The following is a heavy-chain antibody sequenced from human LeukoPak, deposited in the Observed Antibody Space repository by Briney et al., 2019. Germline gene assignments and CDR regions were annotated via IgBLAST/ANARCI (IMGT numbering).Heavy chain of an antibody. D-gene: IGHD2-2*01. J-gene: IGHJ5*02. CDR3: ARHQAPLGIVVVPAAMWFDP. V-gene: IGHV4-39*01. Sequence: SETLSLTCTVSGGSISSSSYYWGWIRQPPGKGLEWIVSIYYSGSTYYNPSLKSRVTISVDTSKNQFSLKLSSVTAADTAVYYCARHQAPLGIVVVPAAMWFDPWGQGTLVTVSS. CDR2: IYYSGST. CDR1: GGSISSSSYY.